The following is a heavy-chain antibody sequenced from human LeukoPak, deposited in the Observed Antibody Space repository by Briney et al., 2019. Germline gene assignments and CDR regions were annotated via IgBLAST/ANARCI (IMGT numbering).Heavy chain of an antibody. CDR1: GFTLSSYG. Sequence: PGRSLRLSCAASGFTLSSYGVDWVRQARGKGRGWVAVISYEGSNKYYANSVKSRFTISRDNSKNMLYLQMNSLSAEDTAVYCCATVPTGYNWNSEGHGNFDPWGQGTLVTVSS. CDR3: ATVPTGYNWNSEGHGNFDP. CDR2: ISYEGSNK. D-gene: IGHD1-7*01. V-gene: IGHV3-30-3*01. J-gene: IGHJ5*02.